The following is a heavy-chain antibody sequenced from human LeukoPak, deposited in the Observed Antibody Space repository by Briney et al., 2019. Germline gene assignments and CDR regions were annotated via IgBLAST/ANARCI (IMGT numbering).Heavy chain of an antibody. V-gene: IGHV3-53*01. CDR3: APTRPYDSSS. D-gene: IGHD3-22*01. Sequence: GGSLRLSCAASGFTVSSNYMSWVRRAPGKGLEWVSLIYSGGTTYYADSVKGRFTISRDNSKNTLYLQMNSLSAEDTAVYYCAPTRPYDSSSWGQGTMVTVSS. J-gene: IGHJ3*01. CDR2: IYSGGTT. CDR1: GFTVSSNY.